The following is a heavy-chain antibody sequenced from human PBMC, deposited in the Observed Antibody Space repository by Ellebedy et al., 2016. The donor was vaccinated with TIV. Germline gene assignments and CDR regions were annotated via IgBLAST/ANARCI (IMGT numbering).Heavy chain of an antibody. D-gene: IGHD4-17*01. CDR3: ARRGSYGDYAVQINSWFDS. CDR2: IRGDSEK. CDR1: GFSFRSYW. Sequence: GESLKISCEAFGFSFRSYWMSWVRQAPGKGLEWVANIRGDSEKYYVDSVKGLFTISRDNGKNSLYLQMHSLRPEDTAVYYCARRGSYGDYAVQINSWFDSWGQGTLVTVSS. J-gene: IGHJ5*01. V-gene: IGHV3-7*01.